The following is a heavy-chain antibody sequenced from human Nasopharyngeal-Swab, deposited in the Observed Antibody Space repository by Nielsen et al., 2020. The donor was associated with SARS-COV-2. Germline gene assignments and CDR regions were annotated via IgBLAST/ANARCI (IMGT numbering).Heavy chain of an antibody. J-gene: IGHJ4*02. CDR3: ARDRGDY. CDR2: INPNSGAT. Sequence: ASVKVSCKVSVYPFIAYNLHWVRQAPGQELEWMGWINPNSGATYYAQKFQGRVTMTRDISISTAYLDLSSLTSDDTAVYYCARDRGDYWGQGTLVTVSS. CDR1: VYPFIAYN. V-gene: IGHV1-2*02.